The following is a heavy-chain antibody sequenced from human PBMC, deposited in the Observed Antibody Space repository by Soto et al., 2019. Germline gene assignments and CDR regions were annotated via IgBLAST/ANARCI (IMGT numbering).Heavy chain of an antibody. J-gene: IGHJ6*02. Sequence: SETLSLTCTVSGGSIRSGGTSWGWVPQNPGRGLEWIGNIYYSGNTYYNPSLKSRLTISVDTSKNQFSLNLSSVTAADTAVYYCARDRLMATAGTARHYFGLDVWGQGTTVTVSS. CDR2: IYYSGNT. V-gene: IGHV4-31*03. CDR3: ARDRLMATAGTARHYFGLDV. CDR1: GGSIRSGGTS. D-gene: IGHD5-18*01.